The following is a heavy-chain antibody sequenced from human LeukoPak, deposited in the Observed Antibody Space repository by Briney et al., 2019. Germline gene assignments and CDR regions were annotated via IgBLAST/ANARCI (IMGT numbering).Heavy chain of an antibody. J-gene: IGHJ4*02. CDR2: IYTSGST. CDR1: GGSISSYC. CDR3: ARLSSGWYMYYFDY. Sequence: PSETLSLTCTVSGGSISSYCWSWIRQPAGKGLEWIGRIYTSGSTNYNPSLKSRVTMSVDTSKNQFSLKLSSVTAADTAVYYCARLSSGWYMYYFDYWGQGTLVTVSS. V-gene: IGHV4-4*07. D-gene: IGHD6-19*01.